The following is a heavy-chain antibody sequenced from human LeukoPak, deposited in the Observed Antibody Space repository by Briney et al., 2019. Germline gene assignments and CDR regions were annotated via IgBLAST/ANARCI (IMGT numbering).Heavy chain of an antibody. CDR1: GFTFSDYS. J-gene: IGHJ4*02. V-gene: IGHV3-11*04. Sequence: GGSLRLSCAASGFTFSDYSITWIRQAPGKGLEWVSYISSGSSTIYCADSVKGRFTISRDDAKNSLYLQMNSLRAEDTAVYYCARGRYASSWYCDYWGQGTLVTVSS. CDR3: ARGRYASSWYCDY. CDR2: ISSGSSTI. D-gene: IGHD6-13*01.